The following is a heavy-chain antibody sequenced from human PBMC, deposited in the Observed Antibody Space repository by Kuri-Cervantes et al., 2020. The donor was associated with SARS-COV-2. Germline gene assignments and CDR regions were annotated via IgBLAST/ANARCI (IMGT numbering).Heavy chain of an antibody. V-gene: IGHV3-21*01. CDR2: ISSSSYI. J-gene: IGHJ6*03. CDR3: ARETPYSSSSSYYYYMDV. CDR1: GFTFSSYS. Sequence: LSLTCAASGFTFSSYSMNWVRQAPGKGLEWVSSISSSSYIYYADSVKGRFTISRDNAKNSLYLQMNSLRAEDTAVYYCARETPYSSSSSYYYYMDVWGKGTTVTVSS. D-gene: IGHD6-6*01.